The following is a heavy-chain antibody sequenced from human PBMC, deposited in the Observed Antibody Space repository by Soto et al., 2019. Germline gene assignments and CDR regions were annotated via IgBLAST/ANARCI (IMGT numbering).Heavy chain of an antibody. D-gene: IGHD1-26*01. CDR2: IDPSDSYT. V-gene: IGHV5-10-1*01. Sequence: EVQLVQSGAEVKKPGESLKISCKGSGYSFTSYWISWVRQMPGKGLEWMGKIDPSDSYTKYSPSFQGHVTISADKSIRTAYLQWSSLKASDTAMYYCARLLPTADSGSYGGWFDPWGQGTLVTVSS. CDR3: ARLLPTADSGSYGGWFDP. CDR1: GYSFTSYW. J-gene: IGHJ5*02.